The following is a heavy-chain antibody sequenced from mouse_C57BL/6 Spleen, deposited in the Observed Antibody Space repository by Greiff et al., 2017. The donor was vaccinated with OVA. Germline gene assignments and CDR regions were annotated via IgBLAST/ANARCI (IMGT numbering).Heavy chain of an antibody. CDR3: ARDGGSSFTYYFDY. CDR2: ISDGGSYT. Sequence: DVHLVESGGGLVKPGGSLKLSCAASGFTFSSYAMSWVRQTPEKRLEWVATISDGGSYTYYPDNVKGRFTISRDNAKNNLYLQMSHLKSEDTAMYYCARDGGSSFTYYFDYWGQGTTLTVSS. CDR1: GFTFSSYA. D-gene: IGHD1-1*01. J-gene: IGHJ2*01. V-gene: IGHV5-4*01.